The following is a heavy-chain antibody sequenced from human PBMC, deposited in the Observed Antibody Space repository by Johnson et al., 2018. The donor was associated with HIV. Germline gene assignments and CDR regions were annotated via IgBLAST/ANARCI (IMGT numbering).Heavy chain of an antibody. V-gene: IGHV3-30-3*01. CDR1: GFTFSSYV. J-gene: IGHJ3*02. CDR3: ARRGYSSSGGAFDI. D-gene: IGHD6-6*01. Sequence: QMLLVESGGGLVQPGGSLRLSCAASGFTFSSYVMHWVRQAPGKGLEWVAVISYDGSNKYYADSVKGRFTISRDNSKNTLYRQMNSLRAENTAVYYCARRGYSSSGGAFDIWGQGTMVTVSS. CDR2: ISYDGSNK.